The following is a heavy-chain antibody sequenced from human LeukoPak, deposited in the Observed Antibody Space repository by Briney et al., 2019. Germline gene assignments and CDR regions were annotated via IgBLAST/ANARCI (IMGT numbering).Heavy chain of an antibody. V-gene: IGHV4-34*01. CDR1: GGSFSGYY. CDR3: ARLYFSRNVFIPARWDY. Sequence: SETLSLTCAVYGGSFSGYYWSWIRQPPGKGLEWIGEINHSGSTNYNPSLKSRVTISVDTSKNQFSLTLSSVTAADTAVYCCARLYFSRNVFIPARWDYWGQGTLVTVSS. CDR2: INHSGST. D-gene: IGHD3-3*01. J-gene: IGHJ4*02.